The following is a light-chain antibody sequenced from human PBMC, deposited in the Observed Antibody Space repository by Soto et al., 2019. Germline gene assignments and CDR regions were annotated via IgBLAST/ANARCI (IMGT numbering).Light chain of an antibody. CDR1: QNIVSRY. V-gene: IGKV1-39*01. CDR3: QQIPTSPLT. J-gene: IGKJ4*01. Sequence: DIQLTQSPSSLSASVGDRVTITCRASQNIVSRYLSWYQQRPGRAPNLLISGAFSLQSGVTSRFSGSGSGTDFTLTISSVQHEDFATYFYQQIPTSPLTFGGGTKVDIK. CDR2: GAF.